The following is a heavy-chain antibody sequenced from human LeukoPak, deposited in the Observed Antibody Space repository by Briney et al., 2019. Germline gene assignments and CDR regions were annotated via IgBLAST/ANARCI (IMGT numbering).Heavy chain of an antibody. V-gene: IGHV1-69*13. CDR3: ARDGLDYYDSSGYYYAYFDY. D-gene: IGHD3-22*01. CDR2: IIPIFGSA. CDR1: VGTFSSYA. J-gene: IGHJ4*02. Sequence: SVTVSCKASVGTFSSYAISWVRQAPGQGLEWVGGIIPIFGSANYAQKFQARVTITADESKSTAYMELSSLRSEDTAVYYCARDGLDYYDSSGYYYAYFDYWGQGTLVTVSS.